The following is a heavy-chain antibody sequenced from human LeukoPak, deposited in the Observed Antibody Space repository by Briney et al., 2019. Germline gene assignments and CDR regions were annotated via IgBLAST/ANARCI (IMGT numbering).Heavy chain of an antibody. V-gene: IGHV3-30*04. J-gene: IGHJ6*02. D-gene: IGHD2-2*01. CDR3: ARCIVVIPVVRGGGYYGMDV. CDR2: ISPDGSSE. CDR1: GFTFNIYS. Sequence: GGSLRLSCAASGFTFNIYSMHWVRQAPGKGLEWVAVISPDGSSENYADSVRGRFTISRDNAKKTLYLQLNSLRPEDTAVYYCARCIVVIPVVRGGGYYGMDVWGQGTTVTVSS.